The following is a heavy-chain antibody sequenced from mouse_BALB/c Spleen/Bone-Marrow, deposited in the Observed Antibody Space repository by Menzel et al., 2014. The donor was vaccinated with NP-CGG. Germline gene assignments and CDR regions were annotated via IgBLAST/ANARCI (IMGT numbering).Heavy chain of an antibody. D-gene: IGHD1-1*01. V-gene: IGHV14-3*02. CDR1: GFNIXDTY. Sequence: EVQLQHSGAELVKPGASVKLSCTASGFNIXDTYMHWVKQRPEQGLEWIGRIDPANGNTKYDPKFQGKATITADTSSNTAYLQLSSLTSEDTAVYYCASYYYGSSSFAYWGQGTLVTVSA. CDR2: IDPANGNT. J-gene: IGHJ3*01. CDR3: ASYYYGSSSFAY.